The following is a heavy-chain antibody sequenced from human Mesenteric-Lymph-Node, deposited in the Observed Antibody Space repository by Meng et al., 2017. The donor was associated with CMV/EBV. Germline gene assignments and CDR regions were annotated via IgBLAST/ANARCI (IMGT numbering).Heavy chain of an antibody. Sequence: VSRGSISSSTWWSWVRQPPGKGLEWIGEIYHSGSTNYNPSLKSRVTISVDKSKNQFSLKLSSVTAADTAVYYCARIRGFGELLYYDYWGQGTLVTVSS. CDR2: IYHSGST. J-gene: IGHJ4*02. V-gene: IGHV4-4*02. CDR3: ARIRGFGELLYYDY. CDR1: RGSISSSTW. D-gene: IGHD3-10*01.